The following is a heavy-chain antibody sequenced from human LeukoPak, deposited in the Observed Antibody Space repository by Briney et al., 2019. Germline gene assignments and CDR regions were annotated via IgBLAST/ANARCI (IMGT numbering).Heavy chain of an antibody. J-gene: IGHJ6*03. CDR1: GYTFTSYY. D-gene: IGHD3-3*01. CDR2: INPSGGST. CDR3: ARDLRDFWSGYYKNHYSYYRDV. V-gene: IGHV1-46*01. Sequence: ASVKVSCKASGYTFTSYYMHWVRQAPGQGLEWMGIINPSGGSTSYAQKFQGRVTMTRDTSTSTVYMELSSLRSEDTAVYYCARDLRDFWSGYYKNHYSYYRDVWGKGTTVTVSS.